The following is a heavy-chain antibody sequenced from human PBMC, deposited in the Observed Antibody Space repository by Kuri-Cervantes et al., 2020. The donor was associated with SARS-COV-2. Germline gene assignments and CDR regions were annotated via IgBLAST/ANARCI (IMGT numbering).Heavy chain of an antibody. CDR2: ISAYNGNA. CDR3: ARELIPLVRGVMDNWFDP. Sequence: ASVKVSCKASGGTFSSYAISWVRQAPGQGLEWMGWISAYNGNANYAQKLQGRVTMTTDTSTSTAYMELRSLRSDDTAVYYCARELIPLVRGVMDNWFDPWGQGTLVTVSS. CDR1: GGTFSSYA. V-gene: IGHV1-18*01. J-gene: IGHJ5*02. D-gene: IGHD3-10*01.